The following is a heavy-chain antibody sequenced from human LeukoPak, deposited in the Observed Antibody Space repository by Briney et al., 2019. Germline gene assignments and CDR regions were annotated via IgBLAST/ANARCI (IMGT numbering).Heavy chain of an antibody. J-gene: IGHJ4*02. V-gene: IGHV4-59*01. CDR1: GGSISSYY. CDR2: IYYSGST. D-gene: IGHD3-22*01. CDR3: ARGYTYYYDSSGYYWMDY. Sequence: KPSETLSLTCTVSGGSISSYYWSWIRQPPGKGLEWIGYIYYSGSTNYNPSLKSRVTISVDTSKNQFSLKLSSVTAADTAVYCCARGYTYYYDSSGYYWMDYWGQGTLVTVSS.